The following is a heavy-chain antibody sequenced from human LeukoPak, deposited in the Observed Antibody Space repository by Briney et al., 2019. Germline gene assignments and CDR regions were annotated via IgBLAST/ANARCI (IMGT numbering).Heavy chain of an antibody. D-gene: IGHD4-17*01. CDR1: GGSISNYY. J-gene: IGHJ3*02. Sequence: SETLSLTCTVSGGSISNYYWSWIRQPPGKGLEWIGYIYYSGTSNYRPSVYGRVTMSVDTSKNQFSLKLTSVTAADTAVYYCARGANFGDSGLDAFDIWGQGTMVTVSS. CDR2: IYYSGTS. V-gene: IGHV4-59*01. CDR3: ARGANFGDSGLDAFDI.